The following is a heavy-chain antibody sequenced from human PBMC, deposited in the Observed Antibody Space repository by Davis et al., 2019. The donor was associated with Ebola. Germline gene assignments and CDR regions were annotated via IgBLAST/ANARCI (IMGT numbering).Heavy chain of an antibody. CDR2: VHHSGRT. D-gene: IGHD6-6*01. J-gene: IGHJ4*02. Sequence: SETLSLTCSVSGYFISSGYYWGWIRQPPGKGLEWIGSVHHSGRTYYNASLKSRVTISVDTSKNQFSLKLNSVNAADTAVYYCGRADSSSPDYWGQGTLVTVSS. V-gene: IGHV4-38-2*02. CDR3: GRADSSSPDY. CDR1: GYFISSGYY.